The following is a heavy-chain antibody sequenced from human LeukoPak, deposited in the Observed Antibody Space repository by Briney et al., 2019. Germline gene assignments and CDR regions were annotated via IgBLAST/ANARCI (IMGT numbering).Heavy chain of an antibody. CDR3: TRGGNYYDTSGSNWFDP. V-gene: IGHV3-23*01. CDR1: GFTFRNYA. Sequence: RGSLRLSCAASGFTFRNYAMGWVRQAPGKGLEWVSSISVSGGSTYYADSVKGRFTTSRDNSKSTLFLQMNSLRAEDTAVYYCTRGGNYYDTSGSNWFDPWGQGSLVTVSS. J-gene: IGHJ5*02. CDR2: ISVSGGST. D-gene: IGHD3-22*01.